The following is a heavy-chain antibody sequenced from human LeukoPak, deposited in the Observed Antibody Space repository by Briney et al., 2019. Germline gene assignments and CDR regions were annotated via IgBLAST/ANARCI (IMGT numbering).Heavy chain of an antibody. J-gene: IGHJ4*02. CDR3: AREGASYSLIY. CDR1: GFTVSSNY. V-gene: IGHV3-53*01. Sequence: GGSLRLSCAASGFTVSSNYMSWVRQAPGKGLEWVSVIYSGGSTYYADSVKGRFTISRDNSKNTLYLQMSSLRAEDTAVYYCAREGASYSLIYWGQGTLVTVSS. CDR2: IYSGGST. D-gene: IGHD2-21*01.